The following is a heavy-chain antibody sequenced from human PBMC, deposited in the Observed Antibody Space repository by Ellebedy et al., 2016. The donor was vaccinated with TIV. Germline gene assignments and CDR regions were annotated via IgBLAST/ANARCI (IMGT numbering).Heavy chain of an antibody. Sequence: GGSLRLSXAASGFTFSSHTMHWVRQAPGKGLEWISLIGGLDTGTYYADSVKGRFTISRDNSKDTLYLQMNSLRAEDTAVYYCARRGRGTVGFDNWGQGTLVTVSS. D-gene: IGHD1-7*01. CDR1: GFTFSSHT. V-gene: IGHV3-23*03. J-gene: IGHJ4*02. CDR2: IGGLDTGT. CDR3: ARRGRGTVGFDN.